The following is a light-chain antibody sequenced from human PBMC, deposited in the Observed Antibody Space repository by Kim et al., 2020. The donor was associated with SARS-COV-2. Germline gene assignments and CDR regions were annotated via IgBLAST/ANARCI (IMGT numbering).Light chain of an antibody. V-gene: IGLV3-19*01. J-gene: IGLJ1*01. CDR1: SLRDHN. CDR2: VNN. Sequence: SSELTQDPAVSVALGQTVSITCQGDSLRDHNAAWYQQKPGQAPVLIMFVNNRRPSGIPERFSGSNSGNTATLTISGTQAMDEADYYCQAWDSSTHNYVFGAGTKVTVL. CDR3: QAWDSSTHNYV.